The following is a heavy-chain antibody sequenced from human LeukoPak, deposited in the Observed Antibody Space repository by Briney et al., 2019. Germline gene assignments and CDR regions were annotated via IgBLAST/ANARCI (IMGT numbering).Heavy chain of an antibody. D-gene: IGHD1-7*01. V-gene: IGHV4-34*01. J-gene: IGHJ4*02. CDR1: GGSITSNH. CDR2: INHSGST. CDR3: ARKAYNWNYRFHFDY. Sequence: SETLSLTCTVSGGSITSNHWSWVRQPPGKGLEWIGEINHSGSTNYNPSLKSRVTISVDTSKNQFSLKLSSVTAADTAVYYCARKAYNWNYRFHFDYWGQGTLVTVSS.